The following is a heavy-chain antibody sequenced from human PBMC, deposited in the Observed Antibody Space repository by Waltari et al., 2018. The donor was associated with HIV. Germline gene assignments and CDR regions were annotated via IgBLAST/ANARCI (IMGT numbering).Heavy chain of an antibody. CDR1: GFNFGSYS. CDR3: ARDRIIYDSSGYYYAPLDY. Sequence: EVQLVESGGGLVQPGGSLRLSCAASGFNFGSYSMNWVRQAPGKGLEWLSYISSSSSTIYYADSVKGRFTISRDNAKNSLYLQMNSLRDEDTAVYYCARDRIIYDSSGYYYAPLDYWGQGTLVTVSS. CDR2: ISSSSSTI. V-gene: IGHV3-48*02. J-gene: IGHJ4*02. D-gene: IGHD3-22*01.